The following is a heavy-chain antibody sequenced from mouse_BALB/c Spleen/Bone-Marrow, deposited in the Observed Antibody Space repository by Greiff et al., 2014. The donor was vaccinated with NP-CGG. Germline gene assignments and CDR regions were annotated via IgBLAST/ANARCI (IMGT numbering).Heavy chain of an antibody. D-gene: IGHD1-2*01. CDR1: GYTFTKHH. CDR2: INPYNDYT. J-gene: IGHJ3*01. CDR3: AREDYGAWFAY. V-gene: IGHV1S45*01. Sequence: VQLQQPGAELVRPGASVKISCKAFGYTFTKHHINWVKQRPGQGLDWIGYINPYNDYTSYNQKFKGKATLTVDKSSSAAYMDLSSLTSEDSAVYYCAREDYGAWFAYWGQGTLVTVSA.